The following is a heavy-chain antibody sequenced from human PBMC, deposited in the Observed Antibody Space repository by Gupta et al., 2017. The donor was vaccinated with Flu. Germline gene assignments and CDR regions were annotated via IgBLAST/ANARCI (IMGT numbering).Heavy chain of an antibody. J-gene: IGHJ6*03. Sequence: QVQLVESGGGVVQPGRSLRLSCEASGFTFSTFVMHWVRQAPGKGLEWVAIISIDGSKKLYSDSVKGRFTISRDNSKNALYLQMDSLRDEVTAVYFCAKAVAPMGYRMDAWGKGTTVIVSS. CDR3: AKAVAPMGYRMDA. D-gene: IGHD3-10*01. V-gene: IGHV3-30*18. CDR1: GFTFSTFV. CDR2: ISIDGSKK.